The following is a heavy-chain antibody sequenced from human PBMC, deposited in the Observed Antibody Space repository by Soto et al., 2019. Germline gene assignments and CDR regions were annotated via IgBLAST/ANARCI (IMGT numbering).Heavy chain of an antibody. CDR3: PRETGYSSGWYGDYLDY. J-gene: IGHJ4*02. D-gene: IGHD6-19*01. CDR1: GGSVSSGSHY. V-gene: IGHV4-61*01. Sequence: SETLSLTXTVSGGSVSSGSHYWSWIRQPPGKGLEWIGYSFYSGSTNYNPSLKSRVTISVDTSKNQFSLRLSSVTAADTAVYYCPRETGYSSGWYGDYLDYWGQGTLVTVSS. CDR2: SFYSGST.